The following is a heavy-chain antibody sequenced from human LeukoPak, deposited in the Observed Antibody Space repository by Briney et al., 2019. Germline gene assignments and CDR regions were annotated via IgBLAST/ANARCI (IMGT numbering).Heavy chain of an antibody. J-gene: IGHJ4*01. CDR1: GDSITSGHY. CDR2: IYHSGVA. Sequence: PSETLSLTCSVSGDSITSGHYWAWIRQPPGKGLEWIGSIYHSGVAYSNASLNSRITMSVSTSRNEFSLNVTSVTAADTAVYYCARANYVGLTGYCPYDFWGQGILVTVSS. CDR3: ARANYVGLTGYCPYDF. V-gene: IGHV4-38-2*02. D-gene: IGHD3-9*01.